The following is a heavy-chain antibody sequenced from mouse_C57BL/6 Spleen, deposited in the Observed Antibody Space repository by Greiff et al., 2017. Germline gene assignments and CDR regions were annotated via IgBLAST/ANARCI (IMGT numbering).Heavy chain of an antibody. V-gene: IGHV1-15*01. J-gene: IGHJ4*01. CDR1: GYTFTDYE. D-gene: IGHD3-3*01. CDR2: IDPETGGT. CDR3: TRRDSWAMDY. Sequence: SGAELVRPGASVTLSCKASGYTFTDYEMHWVKQTPVHGLEWIGAIDPETGGTAYNQKFKGKAILTADKSSSTAYMELRSLTSEDSAVYYCTRRDSWAMDYWGQGTSVTVSS.